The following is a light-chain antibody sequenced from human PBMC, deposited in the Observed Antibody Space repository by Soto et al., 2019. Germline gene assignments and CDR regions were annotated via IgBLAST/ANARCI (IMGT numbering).Light chain of an antibody. J-gene: IGKJ5*01. CDR1: HIVSSNY. V-gene: IGKV3-20*01. CDR3: QQYGSSPIT. CDR2: GAS. Sequence: IVLTQSAGTLSLSPGERATLSCRASHIVSSNYLAWYQQKPGQAPRLLIYGASSRATGISDRFSGSGSGTDFTDFTLTISRLEPEDFAVYYCQQYGSSPITFGQGTRLEIK.